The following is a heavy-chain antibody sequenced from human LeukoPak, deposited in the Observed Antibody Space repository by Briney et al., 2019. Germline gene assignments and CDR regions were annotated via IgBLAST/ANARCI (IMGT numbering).Heavy chain of an antibody. J-gene: IGHJ3*02. CDR3: ARAPIRYRFKGHAFDI. D-gene: IGHD3-9*01. CDR1: GFTFSSYW. V-gene: IGHV3-74*01. Sequence: GGSLRLSCAAYGFTFSSYWMEWVRQAPGKGLVWVSRINSDGSSTSYADSVKGRFTISRDNAKNTLYLQRNSLRAEDTAVYYCARAPIRYRFKGHAFDIWGQGTMVTVSS. CDR2: INSDGSST.